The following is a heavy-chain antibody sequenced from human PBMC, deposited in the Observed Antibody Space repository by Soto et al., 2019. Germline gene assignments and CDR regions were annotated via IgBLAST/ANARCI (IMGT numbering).Heavy chain of an antibody. Sequence: SETLSLTCGVSGYSISSGHYWGWIRQPPGKGLEWIGTISHSGGTYYNPSLKSRVTISVDTSENQFSLKLTSVTAADTAVYFCARISGLPVTRGIPIMFDYWGQGTLVTVSS. V-gene: IGHV4-38-2*01. CDR3: ARISGLPVTRGIPIMFDY. CDR2: ISHSGGT. D-gene: IGHD3-10*01. CDR1: GYSISSGHY. J-gene: IGHJ4*02.